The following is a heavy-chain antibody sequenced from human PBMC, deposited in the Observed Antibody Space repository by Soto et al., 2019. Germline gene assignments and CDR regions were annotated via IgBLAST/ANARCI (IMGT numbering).Heavy chain of an antibody. D-gene: IGHD4-4*01. J-gene: IGHJ5*02. CDR3: AITVTILYNWFEP. Sequence: QVQLQESGPGLVKPSETLSLTCTVSGGSISGYYWSWIRQSPEKGLEWIGHVYYSGSTKYNPSLKKPVTISVDTSKNQFSLNLRYVPAADTAVYYCAITVTILYNWFEPWGQGILVTVSS. CDR2: VYYSGST. CDR1: GGSISGYY. V-gene: IGHV4-59*08.